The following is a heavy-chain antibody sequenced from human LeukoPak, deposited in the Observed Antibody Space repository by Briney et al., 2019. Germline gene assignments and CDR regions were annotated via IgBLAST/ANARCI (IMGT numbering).Heavy chain of an antibody. J-gene: IGHJ4*02. CDR1: GYTFTGYY. V-gene: IGHV1-2*06. CDR2: INPNSGGT. D-gene: IGHD1-14*01. CDR3: ARVTPDLYFGY. Sequence: ASVKVSYKASGYTFTGYYMHWVRQAPGRGLEWMGRINPNSGGTNYAQKFQGRVTMTRDTSISTAYMELSRLRSDDTAVYYCARVTPDLYFGYWGQGTLVTVSS.